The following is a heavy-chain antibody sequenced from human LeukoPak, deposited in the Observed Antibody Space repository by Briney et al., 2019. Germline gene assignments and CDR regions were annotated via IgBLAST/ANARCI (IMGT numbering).Heavy chain of an antibody. D-gene: IGHD5/OR15-5a*01. J-gene: IGHJ4*02. CDR3: AKAVSKPHYYFDH. CDR2: ISYDGSNK. V-gene: IGHV3-30*04. Sequence: GRSLRLSCAASGFTFSSYAMHWVRQAPGKGLEWVAVISYDGSNKYYADSVKGRFTISRDNSKNTLYLQMNSLRAEDTAVYYCAKAVSKPHYYFDHWGQGTLVTVSS. CDR1: GFTFSSYA.